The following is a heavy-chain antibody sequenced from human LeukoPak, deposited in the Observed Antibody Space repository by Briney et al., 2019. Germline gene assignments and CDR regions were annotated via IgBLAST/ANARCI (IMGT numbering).Heavy chain of an antibody. CDR2: IYTSGST. D-gene: IGHD6-13*01. J-gene: IGHJ5*02. Sequence: SETLSLTCTVSGGSISSYYWSWIRQPAGKGLEWIGRIYTSGSTNYNPSLKSRVTTSVDTSKNQFSLKLSSVTAADTAVYYCARDYGSSLREDWFDPWGQGTLVTVSS. V-gene: IGHV4-4*07. CDR1: GGSISSYY. CDR3: ARDYGSSLREDWFDP.